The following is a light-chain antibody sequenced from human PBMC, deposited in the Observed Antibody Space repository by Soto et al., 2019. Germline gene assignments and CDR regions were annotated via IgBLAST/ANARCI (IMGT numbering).Light chain of an antibody. CDR3: QSYDSSNHGA. J-gene: IGLJ2*01. Sequence: NFLLTQPHSVSESPGKTVTISCTRSSGSIASNYVQWYQQRPGSSPTTVIYEDNQRPSGVPDRFSGSIDSSSNSASLTISGLKTEDEADYYCQSYDSSNHGAFGGGTKLTVL. V-gene: IGLV6-57*01. CDR2: EDN. CDR1: SGSIASNY.